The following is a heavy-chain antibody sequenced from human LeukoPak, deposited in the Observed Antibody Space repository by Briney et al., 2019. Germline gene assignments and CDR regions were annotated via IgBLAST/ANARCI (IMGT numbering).Heavy chain of an antibody. V-gene: IGHV4-31*03. CDR3: ARGWFDRPPENWFDP. CDR2: IYYSGRT. D-gene: IGHD3-10*01. Sequence: ASQTLSLTCTVSGGSISSGYYYWSWIRQHPGKGLEWIGHIYYSGRTYYNPSLKSRVTISVDTSKNQFSLKVSSVTAADTAVYYCARGWFDRPPENWFDPWGQGTLVTVSS. J-gene: IGHJ5*02. CDR1: GGSISSGYYY.